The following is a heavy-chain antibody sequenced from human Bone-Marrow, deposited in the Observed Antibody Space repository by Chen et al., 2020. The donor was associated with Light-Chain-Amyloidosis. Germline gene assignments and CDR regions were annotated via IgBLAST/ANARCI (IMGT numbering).Heavy chain of an antibody. CDR1: GFTFDDYA. CDR2: ISWNSGSI. D-gene: IGHD6-6*01. J-gene: IGHJ3*02. V-gene: IGHV3-9*03. CDR3: AKDPLHSSSGAFDI. Sequence: EVQLVESGGGLVQTGRSLRLSCAASGFTFDDYAMHWVRQATGKGLEWVSGISWNSGSIGYADSVKGRFTISRDNAKNSLYLQMNSLRAEDMALYYCAKDPLHSSSGAFDIWGQGTMVTVSS.